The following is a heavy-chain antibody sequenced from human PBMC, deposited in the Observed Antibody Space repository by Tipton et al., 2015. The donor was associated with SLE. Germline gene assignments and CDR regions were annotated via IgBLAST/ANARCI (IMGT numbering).Heavy chain of an antibody. CDR3: ARVSPHFDY. Sequence: TLSLTCAVYGGSFSGYYWSWIRQPPGKGLEWIGEINHSGRTNYNPSLKSRVTISVDTSKNQFSLKLSSVTAADTAVYYCARVSPHFDYWGQGTLVTVSS. CDR1: GGSFSGYY. CDR2: INHSGRT. V-gene: IGHV4-34*01. J-gene: IGHJ4*02.